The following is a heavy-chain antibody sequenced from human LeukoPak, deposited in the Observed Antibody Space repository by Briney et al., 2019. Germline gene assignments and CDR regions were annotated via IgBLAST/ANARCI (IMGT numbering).Heavy chain of an antibody. J-gene: IGHJ4*02. CDR2: ISGSGGST. CDR3: AKLGYDILTGYYRRGTYYFDY. Sequence: GGSLRLSCAASGFTFSSYAMSWVRQAPGKGLEWVSAISGSGGSTYYADSVKGRFTISRDNSKNTLYLQMNSLRAEVTAVYYCAKLGYDILTGYYRRGTYYFDYWGQGTLVTVSS. V-gene: IGHV3-23*01. CDR1: GFTFSSYA. D-gene: IGHD3-9*01.